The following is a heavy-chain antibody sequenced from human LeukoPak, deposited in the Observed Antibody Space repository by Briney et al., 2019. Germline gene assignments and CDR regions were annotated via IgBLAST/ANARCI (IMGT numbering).Heavy chain of an antibody. CDR2: ISGSGGST. CDR1: GFNSNSFA. CDR3: AKMGSTSEAYPLY. V-gene: IGHV3-23*01. Sequence: GGSLRRSSAASGFNSNSFALSRLRQAPGKGLKWGSAISGSGGSTYYADSGKGRFTIARDNSKNTLYLQIRSLEAKNTAVYYCAKMGSTSEAYPLYWGQGALVTVSS. J-gene: IGHJ4*02. D-gene: IGHD2-15*01.